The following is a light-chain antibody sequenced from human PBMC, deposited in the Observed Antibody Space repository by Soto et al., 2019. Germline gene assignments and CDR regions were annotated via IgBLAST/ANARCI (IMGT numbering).Light chain of an antibody. CDR3: GTWDSSLSAYV. CDR2: DNN. V-gene: IGLV1-51*01. Sequence: QPVLTQPPLVSAAPGQKVTISCSGSSSNIGNNYVSWYQQLPGTAPKLLIYDNNKRPSGIPDRFSGSKSGTSATLGITGLQTGDEADYYCGTWDSSLSAYVFGTGTKLTVL. J-gene: IGLJ1*01. CDR1: SSNIGNNY.